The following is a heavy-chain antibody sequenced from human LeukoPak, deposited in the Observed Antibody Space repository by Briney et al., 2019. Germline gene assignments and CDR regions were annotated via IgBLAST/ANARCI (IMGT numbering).Heavy chain of an antibody. J-gene: IGHJ6*03. V-gene: IGHV3-48*04. D-gene: IGHD1-1*01. CDR1: GFTFSSFS. CDR2: IRSGGTNT. CDR3: ARRDQIGITTGTTWGYYYMDV. Sequence: GGSLRLSCAASGFTFSSFSMNWVRQAPGKGLEWVSYIRSGGTNTDYTGSVKGRFTISRDNAKNSLYLQMNSLRAEDTAVYYCARRDQIGITTGTTWGYYYMDVWGKGTTVTVSS.